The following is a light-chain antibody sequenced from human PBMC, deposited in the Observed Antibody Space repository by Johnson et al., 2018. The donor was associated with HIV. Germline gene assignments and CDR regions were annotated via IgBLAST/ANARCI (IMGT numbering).Light chain of an antibody. CDR3: GTWDSSLSAVP. Sequence: QSVLTQPPSVSAAPGQKVTISCSGSSSNIGNNYVSWYQQVPGAAPKLLIYDNNKRPSGIPDRFSGSKSGTSATLGIPGLQPGDEADYYCGTWDSSLSAVPFGTGTKVTVL. CDR2: DNN. J-gene: IGLJ1*01. V-gene: IGLV1-51*01. CDR1: SSNIGNNY.